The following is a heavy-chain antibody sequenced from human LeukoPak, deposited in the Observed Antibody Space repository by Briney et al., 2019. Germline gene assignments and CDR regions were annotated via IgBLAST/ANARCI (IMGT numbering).Heavy chain of an antibody. CDR2: ISSNGGST. V-gene: IGHV3-64*01. CDR3: ARARGVVPAVRTFDY. Sequence: GGSLRLSCAASGFTFSSYAMHWVRQAPGKGLEYVSAISSNGGSTYYANSVKGRFTISRDNSKNTLYLQMGSLRAEDMAAYYCARARGVVPAVRTFDYWGQGTLVTVSS. J-gene: IGHJ4*02. D-gene: IGHD2-2*01. CDR1: GFTFSSYA.